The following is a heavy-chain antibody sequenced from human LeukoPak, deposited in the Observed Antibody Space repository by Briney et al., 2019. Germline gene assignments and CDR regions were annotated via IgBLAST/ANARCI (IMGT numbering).Heavy chain of an antibody. Sequence: ASVKVSCKASGYTFTSYDINWVRQATGQGLEWMGWMNPNSGNTGYAQKFQGRVTMTRNTSISTAYMELSSLRSEDTAVYYCAKNTYYDFWSGYYNDAFDIWGQGTMVTVSP. D-gene: IGHD3-3*01. CDR1: GYTFTSYD. CDR3: AKNTYYDFWSGYYNDAFDI. J-gene: IGHJ3*02. CDR2: MNPNSGNT. V-gene: IGHV1-8*01.